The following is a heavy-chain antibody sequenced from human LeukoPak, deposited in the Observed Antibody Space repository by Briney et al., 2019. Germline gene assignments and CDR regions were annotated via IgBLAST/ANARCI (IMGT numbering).Heavy chain of an antibody. V-gene: IGHV4-34*01. CDR1: GGSFSGYY. J-gene: IGHJ6*02. CDR2: INHSGST. CDR3: ARSGYSYGTINYYYGMDV. D-gene: IGHD5-18*01. Sequence: SETLSLTCAVYGGSFSGYYWSWIRQPPGKGLEWIGEINHSGSTIYNPSLKSRVTISVDTSKNQFSLKLSSVTASDTAVYYCARSGYSYGTINYYYGMDVWGQGTTVTVSS.